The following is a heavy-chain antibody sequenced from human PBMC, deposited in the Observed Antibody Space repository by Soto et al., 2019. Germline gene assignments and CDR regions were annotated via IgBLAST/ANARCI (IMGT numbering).Heavy chain of an antibody. V-gene: IGHV1-8*01. D-gene: IGHD6-13*01. CDR3: ARETLPDSSSWGNYYYYGMDV. Sequence: VASVKVSCKASGYTFTSYDINWVRQATGQGLEWMGWMNPNSGNTGYAQKFQGRVTMTRNTSISTAYMELSSLRSEDTAVYYCARETLPDSSSWGNYYYYGMDVWGQGTTATVSS. CDR1: GYTFTSYD. J-gene: IGHJ6*02. CDR2: MNPNSGNT.